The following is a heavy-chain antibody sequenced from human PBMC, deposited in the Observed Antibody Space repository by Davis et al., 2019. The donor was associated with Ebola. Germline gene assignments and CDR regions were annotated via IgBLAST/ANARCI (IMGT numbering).Heavy chain of an antibody. D-gene: IGHD3-10*01. V-gene: IGHV4-39*01. CDR3: ARLFRSESTLLWFGELPDY. CDR2: IYYSGST. CDR1: GGSISSSSYY. Sequence: MPSETLSLTCTVSGGSISSSSYYWGWIRQPPGKGLEWIGSIYYSGSTYYNPSLKSRVTISVDTSKNQFSLKLSSVTAADTAVYYCARLFRSESTLLWFGELPDYWGQGTLVTVSS. J-gene: IGHJ4*02.